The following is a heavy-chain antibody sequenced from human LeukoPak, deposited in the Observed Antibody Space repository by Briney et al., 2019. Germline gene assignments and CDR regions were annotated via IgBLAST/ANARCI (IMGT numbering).Heavy chain of an antibody. CDR3: ARLPDYDLGLDI. CDR2: INHSGST. V-gene: IGHV4-34*01. CDR1: GGSLSGYY. J-gene: IGHJ3*02. Sequence: PSETLSLTCAVYGGSLSGYYWSWIRQPPGKGLEWIGEINHSGSTNYNPSLKSRVTISVDTSKNQFSLKLSSVTAADTAVYYCARLPDYDLGLDIWGQGTMVTVSS. D-gene: IGHD3-3*01.